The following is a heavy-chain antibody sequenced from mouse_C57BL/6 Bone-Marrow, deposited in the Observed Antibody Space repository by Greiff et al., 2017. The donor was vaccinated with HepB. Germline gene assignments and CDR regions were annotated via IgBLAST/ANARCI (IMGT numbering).Heavy chain of an antibody. V-gene: IGHV5-12*01. D-gene: IGHD1-1*01. CDR3: ARQGYYGSIYFDY. CDR1: GFTFSDYY. Sequence: EVKLQESGGGLVQPGGSLKLSCAASGFTFSDYYMYWVRQTPEKRLEWVAYISNGGGSTYYPDTVKGRFTISRDNAKNTLYLQMSRLKSEDTAMYYCARQGYYGSIYFDYWGQGTTLTVSS. J-gene: IGHJ2*01. CDR2: ISNGGGST.